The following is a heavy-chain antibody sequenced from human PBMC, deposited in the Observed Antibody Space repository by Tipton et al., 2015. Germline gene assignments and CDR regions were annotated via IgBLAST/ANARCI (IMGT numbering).Heavy chain of an antibody. V-gene: IGHV4-39*07. CDR2: IYYSGNT. J-gene: IGHJ4*02. CDR3: ACQDYDSLTRDYQTVDY. CDR1: GGSISRSSYY. D-gene: IGHD3-9*01. Sequence: TLSLTCTVSGGSISRSSYYWGWIRQPPGKGLEWIGSIYYSGNTYYNPSLKSRVTMSRDTSKNQFSLKLTSVTAADTAVYYCACQDYDSLTRDYQTVDYWGQGTLVTVSS.